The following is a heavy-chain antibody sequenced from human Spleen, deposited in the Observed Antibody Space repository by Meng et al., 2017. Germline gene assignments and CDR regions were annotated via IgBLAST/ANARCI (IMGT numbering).Heavy chain of an antibody. J-gene: IGHJ4*02. D-gene: IGHD3-3*01. Sequence: GESLKISCAASGFTFSSYSMNWVRQAPGKGLEWVSSISSSSSYIYYADSVKGRFTVSRDNAKNTLYLQMNSLGADDTAVYCCARDLAWVLFDYWGQGALVTVSS. CDR1: GFTFSSYS. CDR2: ISSSSSYI. V-gene: IGHV3-21*06. CDR3: ARDLAWVLFDY.